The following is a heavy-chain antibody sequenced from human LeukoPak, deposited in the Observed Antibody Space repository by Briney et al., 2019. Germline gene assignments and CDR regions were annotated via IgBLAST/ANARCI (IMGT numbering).Heavy chain of an antibody. Sequence: SETLSLTCTVSGGSISSYYWSWIRQPAGKGLEWIGRIYTSGSTNYNPSLKSRVTMSVDTSKNQFSLKLSSVTAADTAVYYCARYDYVWGSYRYTGYFDYWGQGTLVTVSS. CDR1: GGSISSYY. CDR2: IYTSGST. D-gene: IGHD3-16*02. V-gene: IGHV4-4*07. CDR3: ARYDYVWGSYRYTGYFDY. J-gene: IGHJ4*02.